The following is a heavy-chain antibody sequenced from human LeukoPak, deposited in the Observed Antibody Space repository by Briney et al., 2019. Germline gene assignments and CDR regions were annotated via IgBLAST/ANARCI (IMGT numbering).Heavy chain of an antibody. Sequence: SETLSLTCTVSGGSISSSSYYWGWIRQPPGKGLEWLGSIHYDGSTFDNPSLKSRVTMSVDTSRNHFSLKMTPVTAADTAVYYCARDNRSLLDSWGQGILVTVSS. CDR2: IHYDGST. CDR1: GGSISSSSYY. V-gene: IGHV4-39*07. CDR3: ARDNRSLLDS. D-gene: IGHD3-16*02. J-gene: IGHJ4*02.